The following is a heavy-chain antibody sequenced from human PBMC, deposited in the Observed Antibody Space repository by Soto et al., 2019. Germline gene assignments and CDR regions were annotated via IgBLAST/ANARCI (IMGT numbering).Heavy chain of an antibody. J-gene: IGHJ4*02. CDR3: ARRSGGGYLTLGY. CDR2: IYYGGST. CDR1: GGSISSPYY. Sequence: QLQLQESGPGLVKPSETLSLTCTVSGGSISSPYYWGWIRQSPGKGLEWIGDIYYGGSTYYNPSLKSRVTISVDTSKNPFALKLSSVTAADTAVYYCARRSGGGYLTLGYWGQGTLVTVSS. V-gene: IGHV4-39*01. D-gene: IGHD1-26*01.